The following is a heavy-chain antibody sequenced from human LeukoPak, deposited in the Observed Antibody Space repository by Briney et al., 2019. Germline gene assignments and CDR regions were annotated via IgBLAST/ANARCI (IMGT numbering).Heavy chain of an antibody. CDR3: ARQDVVVPAAPYYYYGMDV. CDR2: IFPGDFDT. V-gene: IGHV5-51*01. Sequence: GEPLKISCKGFGYTFTNYWIGWVRQMPGKGLEWMGIIFPGDFDTRYSPSFQGQVTISADKSISTAYLQWSSLKASDTAMYYCARQDVVVPAAPYYYYGMDVWGQGTTVTVSS. CDR1: GYTFTNYW. J-gene: IGHJ6*02. D-gene: IGHD2-2*01.